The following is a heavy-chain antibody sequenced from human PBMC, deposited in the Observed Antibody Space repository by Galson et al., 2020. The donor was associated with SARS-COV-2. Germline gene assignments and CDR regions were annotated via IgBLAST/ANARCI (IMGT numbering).Heavy chain of an antibody. CDR3: ARDPTYYYDSSGYYGGAFDI. CDR1: GFTFANSG. J-gene: IGHJ3*02. V-gene: IGHV3-20*04. Sequence: PGESLKISCAASGFTFANSGMSRVRQAPGKGLEWVSGINSNGGSTGYADSVKGRFTISRDNAKNSLYLQMNSLRAEDTALYYCARDPTYYYDSSGYYGGAFDIWGQGTMVTVSS. D-gene: IGHD3-22*01. CDR2: INSNGGST.